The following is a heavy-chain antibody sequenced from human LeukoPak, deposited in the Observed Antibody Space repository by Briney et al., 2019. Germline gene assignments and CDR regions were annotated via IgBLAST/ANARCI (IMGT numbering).Heavy chain of an antibody. CDR2: INPHSGGT. CDR3: ARVAYGSVMDY. J-gene: IGHJ4*02. CDR1: VYTFTRYN. V-gene: IGHV1-2*02. D-gene: IGHD3-10*01. Sequence: ASLRVSRKASVYTFTRYNIYWVRQTPRDRLEWVGGINPHSGGTNYEQKFQGRVTMTGDMSMSTVYMELSRLRSDDTAVYYCARVAYGSVMDYWGQGTLVTVSS.